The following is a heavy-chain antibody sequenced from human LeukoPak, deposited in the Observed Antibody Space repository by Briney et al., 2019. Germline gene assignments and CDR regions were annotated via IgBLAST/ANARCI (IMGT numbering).Heavy chain of an antibody. V-gene: IGHV3-9*01. Sequence: PGRSLRLSCAASGFTFDDYAMHWVRQAPGKGLEWVSGISWNSGSIGYADSVKGRFTISRDNAKNSLYLQMNSLRAEDTALYYCAKESNYDYVWGSYRDGPFDIWGQGAMVTVSS. CDR3: AKESNYDYVWGSYRDGPFDI. CDR2: ISWNSGSI. D-gene: IGHD3-16*02. J-gene: IGHJ3*02. CDR1: GFTFDDYA.